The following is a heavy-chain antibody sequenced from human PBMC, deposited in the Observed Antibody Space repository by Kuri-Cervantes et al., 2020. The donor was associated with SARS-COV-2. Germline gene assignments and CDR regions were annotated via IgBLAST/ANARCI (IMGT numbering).Heavy chain of an antibody. J-gene: IGHJ3*02. CDR1: GGSFSGYY. CDR2: INHSGST. CDR3: AREGITIFGVAPHALEI. D-gene: IGHD3-3*01. V-gene: IGHV4-34*01. Sequence: SETLSLTCAVYGGSFSGYYWSWIRQPPGKGLEWIGEINHSGSTNYNPSLNSRVTISVDTSKNQFPLKLSSVTAADTAVYYCAREGITIFGVAPHALEIWGQGTMVTVSS.